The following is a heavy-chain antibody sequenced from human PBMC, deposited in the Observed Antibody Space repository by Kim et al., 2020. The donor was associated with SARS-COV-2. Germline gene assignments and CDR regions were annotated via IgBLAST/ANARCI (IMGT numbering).Heavy chain of an antibody. Sequence: GGSLRLSCVASGFTFSDYYMSWVRQAPGKGLEWVSYISSSSSYTNYADSVKGRFTISIDNAKTSLYLQMNSLRVEITDAYYCARVGCDYVWGSYRDYYY. D-gene: IGHD3-16*02. J-gene: IGHJ6*01. CDR1: GFTFSDYY. V-gene: IGHV3-11*05. CDR2: ISSSSSYT. CDR3: ARVGCDYVWGSYRDYYY.